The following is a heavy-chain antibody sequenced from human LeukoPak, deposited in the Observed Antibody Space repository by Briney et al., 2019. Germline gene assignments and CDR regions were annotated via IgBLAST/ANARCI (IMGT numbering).Heavy chain of an antibody. V-gene: IGHV4-59*01. Sequence: SETLSLTCTVSGGSISSYYWSWIRQPPGKGLEWIGYIYYSGSTNYNPSLKSRVTISVDTSKNQFSLKLSSVTAADTAVYYCARDRYCSSTSCYFPDWSLHAFDIWGQGTMVTVSS. CDR3: ARDRYCSSTSCYFPDWSLHAFDI. D-gene: IGHD2-2*01. CDR2: IYYSGST. J-gene: IGHJ3*02. CDR1: GGSISSYY.